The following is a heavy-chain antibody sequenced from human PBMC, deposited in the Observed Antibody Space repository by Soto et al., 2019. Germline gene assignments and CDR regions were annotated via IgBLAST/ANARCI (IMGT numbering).Heavy chain of an antibody. CDR3: ARWGDNKVFDY. J-gene: IGHJ4*02. V-gene: IGHV3-33*01. D-gene: IGHD3-10*01. CDR2: IWYDGTNK. CDR1: GFTFRSHG. Sequence: ESGGGVVQPGRSLRLSCGASGFTFRSHGMHWVRQAPGKGLEWVAVIWYDGTNKYYADSVKGRFTISRDNSRNTVSLQMNSLRVEDTAVYYCARWGDNKVFDYWGQGTLVSVSS.